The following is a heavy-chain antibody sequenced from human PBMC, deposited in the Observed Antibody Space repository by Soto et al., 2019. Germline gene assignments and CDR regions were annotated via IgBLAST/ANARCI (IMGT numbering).Heavy chain of an antibody. Sequence: EVHLLESGGDLVQPGGSLRLSCAASGFTFSNYAMSWVRQAPGKGLDWVSGISGSAASTSYADSVKGRFTSSRDNSKNTLSLQMNSLRAEDTAVYYCAKWTGRYCSGGRCYLDDPFDYWGQGTLVTVSS. CDR3: AKWTGRYCSGGRCYLDDPFDY. CDR1: GFTFSNYA. D-gene: IGHD2-15*01. V-gene: IGHV3-23*01. J-gene: IGHJ4*02. CDR2: ISGSAAST.